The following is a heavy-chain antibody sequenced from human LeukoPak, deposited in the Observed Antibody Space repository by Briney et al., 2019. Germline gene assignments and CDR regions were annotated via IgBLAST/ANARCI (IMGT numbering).Heavy chain of an antibody. CDR3: ARDPAYYDILTGYYYPTGYYDY. CDR2: ISYDGSNK. V-gene: IGHV3-30-3*01. J-gene: IGHJ4*02. CDR1: GFTFSSYA. D-gene: IGHD3-9*01. Sequence: GGSLRLSCAASGFTFSSYAMHWVRQAPGKGLEWVAVISYDGSNKYYADSVKGRFTISRDNSKNTLYLQMNSLRAEDTAVYYCARDPAYYDILTGYYYPTGYYDYWGQGTLVTVSS.